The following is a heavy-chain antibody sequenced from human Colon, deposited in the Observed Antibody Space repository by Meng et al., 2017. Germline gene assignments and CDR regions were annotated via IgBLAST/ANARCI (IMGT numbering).Heavy chain of an antibody. CDR3: GRAVTGTAYD. V-gene: IGHV3-7*01. CDR1: GFIFRDYW. CDR2: IKPDGSET. D-gene: IGHD6-13*01. J-gene: IGHJ4*02. Sequence: GESLKISCAASGFIFRDYWMTWVRQAPGKGLEWVAYIKPDGSETYHVDSVKGRFTISRDNAKNSLYLQMNSLRAEDTAVYYCGRAVTGTAYDWGQGTLVTVSS.